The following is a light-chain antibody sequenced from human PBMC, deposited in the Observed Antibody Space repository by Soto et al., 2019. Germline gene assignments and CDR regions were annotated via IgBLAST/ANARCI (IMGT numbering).Light chain of an antibody. CDR2: AAS. CDR1: QRVSSYY. Sequence: EIVLTQSPGTLSLSPGERATLSCRASQRVSSYYLAWYQQKPGQAPRLLIYAASSRATGIPDRFSGGGSGTDFTLTITRLEPEDFAVFYCQQYGTSEIIFGQGTRLEIK. CDR3: QQYGTSEII. J-gene: IGKJ5*01. V-gene: IGKV3-20*01.